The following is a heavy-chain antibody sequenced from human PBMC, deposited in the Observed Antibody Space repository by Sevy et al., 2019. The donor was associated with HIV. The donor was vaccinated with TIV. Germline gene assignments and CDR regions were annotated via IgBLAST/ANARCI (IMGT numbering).Heavy chain of an antibody. CDR2: IKQDGSEK. D-gene: IGHD3-16*02. CDR3: ARDGAITFGGVIYLLAGYFDL. CDR1: GFTFSSYW. J-gene: IGHJ2*01. Sequence: GGSLRLSCAASGFTFSSYWMSWVRQAPGKGLEWVANIKQDGSEKYYVDSVKGRFTISRDNAKNSLYLQMNSLRAEDTAVYYCARDGAITFGGVIYLLAGYFDLWGRGTLVTVSS. V-gene: IGHV3-7*01.